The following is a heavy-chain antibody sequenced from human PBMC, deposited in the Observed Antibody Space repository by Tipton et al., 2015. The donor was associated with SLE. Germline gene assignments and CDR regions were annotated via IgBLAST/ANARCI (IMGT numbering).Heavy chain of an antibody. Sequence: TLSLTCTVSGGSVSSGSYYWSWIRQPPGKGLEWIGYIYYSGSTNYNPSLTSRVTISVDTSKNQFSLKLSSVTAADTAVYYCAREDTAMAAYYFDYWGQGTLVTVSS. V-gene: IGHV4-61*01. CDR2: IYYSGST. CDR3: AREDTAMAAYYFDY. D-gene: IGHD5-18*01. J-gene: IGHJ4*02. CDR1: GGSVSSGSYY.